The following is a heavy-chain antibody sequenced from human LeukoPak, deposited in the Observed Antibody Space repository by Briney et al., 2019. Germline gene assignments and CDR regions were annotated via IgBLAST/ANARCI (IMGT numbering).Heavy chain of an antibody. J-gene: IGHJ4*02. D-gene: IGHD4-17*01. CDR2: IIPIFGTA. CDR1: GGTFSSYA. Sequence: GSSVKVSCKASGGTFSSYAISWARQAPGQGLEWMGGIIPIFGTANYAQKFQGRVTITADESTSTAYMELSSLRSEDTAVYYCARSIHDYGHFYFDFWGQGSLVTVSS. CDR3: ARSIHDYGHFYFDF. V-gene: IGHV1-69*01.